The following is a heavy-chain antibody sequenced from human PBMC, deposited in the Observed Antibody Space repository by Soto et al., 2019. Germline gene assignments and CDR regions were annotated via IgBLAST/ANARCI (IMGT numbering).Heavy chain of an antibody. Sequence: ASVKVSCKVSGYTLTELSMHWVRQAPGKGLEWMGGFDPEDGETIYAQKFQGRVTMTEDTSTDTAYMELSSLRSEDTAVYYCATGCQPLLYLHSPYYFDYWGQGTLVTVSS. D-gene: IGHD2-2*02. CDR3: ATGCQPLLYLHSPYYFDY. CDR2: FDPEDGET. J-gene: IGHJ4*02. V-gene: IGHV1-24*01. CDR1: GYTLTELS.